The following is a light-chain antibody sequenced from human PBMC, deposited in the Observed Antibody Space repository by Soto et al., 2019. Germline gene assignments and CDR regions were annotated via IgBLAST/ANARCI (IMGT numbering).Light chain of an antibody. CDR3: QQYNDWPWT. CDR2: GAS. V-gene: IGKV3-15*01. CDR1: QSISSN. J-gene: IGKJ1*01. Sequence: EIVMTQSPATLSVSPGERATLSCRASQSISSNLAWYQQKPGQAPRLLIYGASTRATGIPARFSGSESGTDLTLTISSLQSADFAVYYCQQYNDWPWTFGQGTKVEIK.